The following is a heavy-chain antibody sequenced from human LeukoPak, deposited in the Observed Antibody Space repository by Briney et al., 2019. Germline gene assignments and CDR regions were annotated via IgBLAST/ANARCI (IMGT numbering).Heavy chain of an antibody. CDR1: GYNFTSHW. Sequence: GESLKISCKGSGYNFTSHWIGLVREMPGERLGWMGIIYPGDSDTRYSPSFEGQVTISADKSISTAYLQWSSLKASDTAMYYCATRYGDYVMAGFDIWGQGTMVTVSS. CDR3: ATRYGDYVMAGFDI. D-gene: IGHD4-17*01. J-gene: IGHJ3*02. V-gene: IGHV5-51*01. CDR2: IYPGDSDT.